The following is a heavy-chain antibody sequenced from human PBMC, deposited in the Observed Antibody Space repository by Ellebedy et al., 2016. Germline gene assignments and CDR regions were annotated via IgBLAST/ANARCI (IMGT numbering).Heavy chain of an antibody. CDR2: ILRSGSAI. CDR3: AKEQGYSGYPQDY. D-gene: IGHD5-12*01. J-gene: IGHJ4*02. Sequence: GGSLRLXXAASGFSFSNYAMTWVRQSPGKGLEWVSTILRSGSAIFYADSVKGRFTISRDNSNNTVYLQMSSLRAEDTAVYFCAKEQGYSGYPQDYWGQGTLVTVSS. V-gene: IGHV3-23*01. CDR1: GFSFSNYA.